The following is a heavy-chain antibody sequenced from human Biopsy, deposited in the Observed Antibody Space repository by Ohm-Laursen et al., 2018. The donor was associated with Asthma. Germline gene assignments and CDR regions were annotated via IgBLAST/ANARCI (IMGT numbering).Heavy chain of an antibody. Sequence: PPGTLSLTCTVSPGSISDYYWNWIRQFPGKGLEWIGYVYSTGSTRYNPSLKSRVTISVDTSINQVSLRLSSVTAADTAMYYCARATSTWSQSGPHYFDHWGQGALVTVSS. J-gene: IGHJ4*02. D-gene: IGHD6-13*01. CDR1: PGSISDYY. CDR2: VYSTGST. V-gene: IGHV4-59*01. CDR3: ARATSTWSQSGPHYFDH.